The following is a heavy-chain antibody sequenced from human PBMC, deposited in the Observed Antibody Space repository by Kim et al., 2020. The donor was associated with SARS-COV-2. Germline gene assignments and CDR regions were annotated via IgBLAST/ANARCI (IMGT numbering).Heavy chain of an antibody. CDR2: IYYSGST. Sequence: SETLSLTCTVSGGSVSSGSYYWSWIRQPPGKGLEWIGYIYYSGSTNYNPSLKSRVTISVDTSKNQFSLKLSSVTAADTAVYYCARDRMVRYFDWLSHYYGMDFWGQGTTVTVSS. CDR1: GGSVSSGSYY. J-gene: IGHJ6*02. V-gene: IGHV4-61*01. D-gene: IGHD3-9*01. CDR3: ARDRMVRYFDWLSHYYGMDF.